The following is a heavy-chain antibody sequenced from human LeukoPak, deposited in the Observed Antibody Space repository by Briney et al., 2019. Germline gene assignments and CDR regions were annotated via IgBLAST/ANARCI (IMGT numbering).Heavy chain of an antibody. Sequence: GGSLRLSCAASGFIFSNFGMSWVRQVPGKGLEWVASISGSGDNTYYADSVKGRSTISRDNSKNTLFLQMNSLRVEDTAVYFCAKSGRYYDSSGYYYYFDYWGQGTLVTVSS. CDR1: GFIFSNFG. CDR3: AKSGRYYDSSGYYYYFDY. J-gene: IGHJ4*02. CDR2: ISGSGDNT. D-gene: IGHD3-22*01. V-gene: IGHV3-23*01.